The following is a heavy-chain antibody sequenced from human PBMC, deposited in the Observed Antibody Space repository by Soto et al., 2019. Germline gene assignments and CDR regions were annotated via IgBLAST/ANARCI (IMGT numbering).Heavy chain of an antibody. V-gene: IGHV3-21*06. CDR3: ARDFKESQYYYYCMDV. Sequence: GGSLRLSCVVSGFTFSSYSMNWVRQAPGKGLEWVSSISSSSIYTYYADSVKGRFTISRDNAKNSVYLQMNSLRAEDTAVYYCARDFKESQYYYYCMDVWGKGTTVTVSS. D-gene: IGHD3-10*01. J-gene: IGHJ6*03. CDR2: ISSSSIYT. CDR1: GFTFSSYS.